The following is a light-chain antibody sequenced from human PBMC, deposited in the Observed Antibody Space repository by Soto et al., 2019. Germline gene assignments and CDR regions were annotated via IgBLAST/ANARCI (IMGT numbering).Light chain of an antibody. CDR3: QQYNNWPQT. J-gene: IGKJ1*01. CDR2: KVS. Sequence: DVVITQSPLSLPVTLGQPASISCRSNQSLVHSDGIAYFSWFQQRPGRSPRRLIYKVSTRATDIPARFSGSGSGTEFTLTISSLQSEDFAEYHCQQYNNWPQTFGQGTKVDIK. CDR1: QSLVHSDGIAY. V-gene: IGKV2-30*02.